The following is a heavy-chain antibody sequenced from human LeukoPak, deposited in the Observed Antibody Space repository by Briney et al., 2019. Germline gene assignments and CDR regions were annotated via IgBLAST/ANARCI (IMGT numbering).Heavy chain of an antibody. CDR1: GFTFSSYA. V-gene: IGHV3-23*01. J-gene: IGHJ4*02. D-gene: IGHD3-16*02. Sequence: GGSLRLSCAASGFTFSSYAMSWVRQAPGKGLEWVSVISGSGGSTHYADSVKGRLTISRDNSKNTLYLQMNSLRAEDTAVYYCAKDGPITFGGVIVIPVDYYFDYWGQGTLVTVSS. CDR3: AKDGPITFGGVIVIPVDYYFDY. CDR2: ISGSGGST.